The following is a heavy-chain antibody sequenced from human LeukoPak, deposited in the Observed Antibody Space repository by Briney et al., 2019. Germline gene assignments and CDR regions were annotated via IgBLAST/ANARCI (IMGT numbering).Heavy chain of an antibody. CDR1: GFTFSSYW. J-gene: IGHJ4*02. V-gene: IGHV3-74*01. CDR3: TSLSDAIESRGTRNY. Sequence: SGGSLRLSCAASGFTFSSYWMHWVRQAPGKGLVWVSRINSDGSSTSYADSVKGRFTISRDNAKNTLYLQMNSLRAEDTAVYYCTSLSDAIESRGTRNYWGQGTLVTVSS. CDR2: INSDGSST. D-gene: IGHD2-8*01.